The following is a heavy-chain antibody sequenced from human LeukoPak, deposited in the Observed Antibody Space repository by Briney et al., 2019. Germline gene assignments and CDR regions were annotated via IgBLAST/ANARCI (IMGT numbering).Heavy chain of an antibody. CDR1: GGTFSSYA. CDR2: IIPILGIA. J-gene: IGHJ3*02. V-gene: IGHV1-69*04. D-gene: IGHD2-21*02. CDR3: ARERGGDCGGDCYPDAFDI. Sequence: SVKVSCKASGGTFSSYAISWVRQAPGQGLEWMGRIIPILGIANYAQKFQGRVTITADKSTSTAYMELSSLRSEDTAVYYCARERGGDCGGDCYPDAFDIWGQGTMVTVSS.